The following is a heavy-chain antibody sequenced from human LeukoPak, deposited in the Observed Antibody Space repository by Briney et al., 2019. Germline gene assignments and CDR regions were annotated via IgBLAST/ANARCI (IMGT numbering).Heavy chain of an antibody. Sequence: PSETLSLTCTVSGGSISSYYWSWIRQPPGKGLEWIGYIYYSGSTNYNPSLKSRVTISVDTSKNQFSLKLSSVTAADTAVYYYARVHASSGYYLQHWGQGTVVTVSS. CDR1: GGSISSYY. CDR3: ARVHASSGYYLQH. V-gene: IGHV4-59*01. CDR2: IYYSGST. J-gene: IGHJ1*01. D-gene: IGHD3-22*01.